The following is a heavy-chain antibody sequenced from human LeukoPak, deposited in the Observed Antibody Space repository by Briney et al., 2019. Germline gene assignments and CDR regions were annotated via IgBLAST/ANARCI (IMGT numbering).Heavy chain of an antibody. CDR1: GFTFSSYW. CDR2: IKQDGSEK. D-gene: IGHD6-13*01. Sequence: GGSLRLSCAASGFTFSSYWTSWVRQAPGKGLEWVANIKQDGSEKYYVDSVKGRFTISRDNAKNSLYLQMNSLRAEDTAVYYCARSSAAAFYWGQGTLVTVSS. CDR3: ARSSAAAFY. J-gene: IGHJ4*02. V-gene: IGHV3-7*01.